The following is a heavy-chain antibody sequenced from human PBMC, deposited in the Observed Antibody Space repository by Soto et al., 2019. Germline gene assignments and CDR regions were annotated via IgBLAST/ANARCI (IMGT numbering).Heavy chain of an antibody. J-gene: IGHJ6*03. Sequence: QVQLVQSGAEVKKPGASVKVSCKASGYTFTSYGISWVRQAPGQGLEWMGWISAYNGNTNYAQKLQGRVTITTDTSTSTADMELRGLRPDDTAVYYCGSVSRRDFFYYYYMDVWGKGTTVTVSS. D-gene: IGHD2-8*01. CDR2: ISAYNGNT. CDR1: GYTFTSYG. V-gene: IGHV1-18*01. CDR3: GSVSRRDFFYYYYMDV.